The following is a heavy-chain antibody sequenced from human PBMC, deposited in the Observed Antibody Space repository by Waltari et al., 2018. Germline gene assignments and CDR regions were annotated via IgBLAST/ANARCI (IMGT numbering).Heavy chain of an antibody. J-gene: IGHJ3*02. CDR1: GFTFSTYA. D-gene: IGHD1-26*01. Sequence: QVQLVESGGGVVQPGRSQRLSCAASGFTFSTYAMHWIPQTPGKGREWVAVISLDGNSKYYADSVKGRFTISRDNSENTLYLQMNSLRPDDTAIYTCATVGPRGSLHQAFDNWGQGTMVTVSS. V-gene: IGHV3-30-3*01. CDR2: ISLDGNSK. CDR3: ATVGPRGSLHQAFDN.